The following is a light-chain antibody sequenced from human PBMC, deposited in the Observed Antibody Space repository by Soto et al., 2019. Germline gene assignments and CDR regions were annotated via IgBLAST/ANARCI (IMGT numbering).Light chain of an antibody. CDR2: GNS. J-gene: IGLJ2*01. V-gene: IGLV1-40*01. CDR1: SSNIGAGYD. Sequence: QSVLTQPPSVSGAPGQRVTISCTGSSSNIGAGYDVHWYQQLPGTGPKLLISGNSNRPSGVPDRFSGSKSGTSASLAITGLQAEDEADYYRQSYDSSLSGVVFGGGTKLTVL. CDR3: QSYDSSLSGVV.